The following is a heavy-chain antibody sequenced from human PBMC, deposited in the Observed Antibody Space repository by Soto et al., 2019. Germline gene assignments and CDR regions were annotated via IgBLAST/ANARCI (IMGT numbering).Heavy chain of an antibody. CDR3: ARDAPPVDY. CDR1: GYTFTNYG. J-gene: IGHJ4*02. Sequence: QVQLVQSGAEVKKPGASVQGSCKASGYTFTNYGISWVRQAPGQGLEWMGWISAYNGKTKYAQKLQGRVTMTTDTSTSRAYMALRSLSSDDPAVYYFARDAPPVDYWGQGTLVTVSS. V-gene: IGHV1-18*01. CDR2: ISAYNGKT.